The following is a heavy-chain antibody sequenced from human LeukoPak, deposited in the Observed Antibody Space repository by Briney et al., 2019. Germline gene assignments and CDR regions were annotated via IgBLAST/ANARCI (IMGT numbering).Heavy chain of an antibody. V-gene: IGHV3-48*01. CDR1: GFTFSSCS. CDR2: ISSSSSSI. CDR3: ARDLSH. J-gene: IGHJ4*02. Sequence: GGSLRLSCAASGFTFSSCSMNWVRQAPGKGLEWVSYISSSSSSIYYADSVKGRFTISRDNAKNSLSLQMNSLRAEDTAVYYCARDLSHWGQGTLVTVSS. D-gene: IGHD3-16*02.